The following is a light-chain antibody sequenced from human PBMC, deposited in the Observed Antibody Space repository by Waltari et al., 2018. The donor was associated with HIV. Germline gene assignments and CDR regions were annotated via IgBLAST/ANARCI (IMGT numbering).Light chain of an antibody. Sequence: QSVLTQPASVSGSPGQSVTISCTGTSSDFRFDNYVSWYQQYPGKAPTLIIYEVSSRPSGVSDRFSGSKSGNTASLTISGLQNEDEADYFCTSYTTSDTLRFGGGTKVTVL. CDR1: SSDFRFDNY. CDR2: EVS. V-gene: IGLV2-14*03. J-gene: IGLJ3*02. CDR3: TSYTTSDTLR.